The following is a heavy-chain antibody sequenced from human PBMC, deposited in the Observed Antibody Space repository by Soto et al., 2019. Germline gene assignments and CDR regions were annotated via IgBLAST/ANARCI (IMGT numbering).Heavy chain of an antibody. CDR2: INPNSGGT. J-gene: IGHJ4*02. CDR3: AREIESGWPGY. CDR1: GYTFTGYY. D-gene: IGHD3-22*01. Sequence: GASVKVSCKASGYTFTGYYMHWVRQAPGQGPEWMGWINPNSGGTNYAQKFQGWVTMTRDTSISTAYMELSRLRSDDTAVYYCAREIESGWPGYWGQGTLVTVSS. V-gene: IGHV1-2*04.